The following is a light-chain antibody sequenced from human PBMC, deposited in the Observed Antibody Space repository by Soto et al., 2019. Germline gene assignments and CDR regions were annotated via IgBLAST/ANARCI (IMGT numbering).Light chain of an antibody. CDR1: QPGSSNN. CDR2: GAS. CDR3: QPYSNWPLT. Sequence: LSQSPDTLSLSPGQRATLSCGEGQPGSSNNLAWYQQKPGQAPRPLIYGASTRATGIPDRFSGSGSGTDFTLTISRLEPEDFAVYYCQPYSNWPLTFGGGTKVDI. J-gene: IGKJ4*01. V-gene: IGKV3-20*01.